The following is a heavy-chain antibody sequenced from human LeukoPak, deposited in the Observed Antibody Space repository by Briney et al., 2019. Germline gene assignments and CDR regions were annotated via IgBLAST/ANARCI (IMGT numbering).Heavy chain of an antibody. CDR1: GGTFSSYA. V-gene: IGHV1-69*05. Sequence: SVKVSCKASGGTFSSYAISWVRQAPGQGLEWMGGIIPIFGTAHYAQKFQGRVTITTDESTSTAYMELSSLRSEDTAVYYCASASPRYREIWFGESPPNYYYYMDVWGKGTTVTVSS. J-gene: IGHJ6*03. D-gene: IGHD3-10*01. CDR3: ASASPRYREIWFGESPPNYYYYMDV. CDR2: IIPIFGTA.